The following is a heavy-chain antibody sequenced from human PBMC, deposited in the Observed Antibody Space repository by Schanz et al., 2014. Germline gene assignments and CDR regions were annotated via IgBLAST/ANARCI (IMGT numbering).Heavy chain of an antibody. CDR3: AKDQGSYGSGSYSYFDY. V-gene: IGHV3-20*04. D-gene: IGHD3-10*01. CDR2: INWNGGST. CDR1: RIIFGTYS. Sequence: EVQLVESGGGLVKPGGSLRLSCTASRIIFGTYSMNWIRQTPKGLEWVSGINWNGGSTGYADSVKGRFTISRDNAKNSLYLQMNSLRAEDTAVYYCAKDQGSYGSGSYSYFDYWGQGTQVTVSS. J-gene: IGHJ4*02.